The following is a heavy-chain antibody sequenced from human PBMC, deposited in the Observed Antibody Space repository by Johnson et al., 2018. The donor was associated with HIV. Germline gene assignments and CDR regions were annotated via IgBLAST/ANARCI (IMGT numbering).Heavy chain of an antibody. CDR3: ARVSCSSTSCLGDGAFDI. CDR1: GFTFSSYW. V-gene: IGHV3-7*05. Sequence: VQLVESGGGLVQPGGSLRLSCAASGFTFSSYWMSWVRQAPGKGLEWVANIKQDGSEKYYVDSVKGRFTISRDNAKNSLYLQMNSLRAEDTALYYCARVSCSSTSCLGDGAFDIWGQGTMVTVSS. J-gene: IGHJ3*02. D-gene: IGHD2-2*01. CDR2: IKQDGSEK.